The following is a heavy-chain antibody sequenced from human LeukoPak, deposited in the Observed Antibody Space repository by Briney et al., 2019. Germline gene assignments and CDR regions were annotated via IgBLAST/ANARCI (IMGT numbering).Heavy chain of an antibody. CDR1: GFTFSSYW. Sequence: GSLRLSCAASGFTFSSYWMSWIRQPPGKGLEWIGEINHSGSTNYNPSLKSRVTISVDTSKNQFSLKLSSVTAADTAVYYCARTSTYYDFWSGYYTPQYYFDYWGQGTLVTVSS. CDR3: ARTSTYYDFWSGYYTPQYYFDY. J-gene: IGHJ4*02. D-gene: IGHD3-3*01. CDR2: INHSGST. V-gene: IGHV4-34*01.